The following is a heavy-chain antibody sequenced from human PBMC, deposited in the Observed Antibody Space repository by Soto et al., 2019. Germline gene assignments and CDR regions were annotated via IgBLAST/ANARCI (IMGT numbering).Heavy chain of an antibody. CDR1: GYTFTTYY. D-gene: IGHD3-22*01. V-gene: IGHV1-46*01. CDR2: IDPTAGSK. J-gene: IGHJ3*02. CDR3: ARAGYYDSSGYDGFDI. Sequence: QVQLVQSGAEVKKPGASVKVSCKASGYTFTTYYMHWIRQAPGQGLEWMGIIDPTAGSKSHAQKFQGRVTLTRDTSTSTVYMDLRSLSAEDTAVYYCARAGYYDSSGYDGFDIWGQGTMVPVSS.